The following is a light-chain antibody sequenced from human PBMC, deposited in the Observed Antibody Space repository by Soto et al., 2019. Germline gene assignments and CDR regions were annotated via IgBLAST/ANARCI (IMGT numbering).Light chain of an antibody. Sequence: EIVMTQTPLSLSVTPGQPASISCKSSQSLLYSDGKTYLSWYLQKPGQSPQLLVYEVSNRFSGVPDRFSGSGSGTDFTLKISRVDAEDVGVYYCMQTTLLPFTFGPGTKVDIK. CDR1: QSLLYSDGKTY. CDR2: EVS. J-gene: IGKJ3*01. V-gene: IGKV2D-29*02. CDR3: MQTTLLPFT.